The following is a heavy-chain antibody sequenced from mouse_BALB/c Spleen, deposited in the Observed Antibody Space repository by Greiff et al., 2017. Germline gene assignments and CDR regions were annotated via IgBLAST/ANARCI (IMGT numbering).Heavy chain of an antibody. D-gene: IGHD4-1*01. CDR1: GFTFSSYG. Sequence: EVQLVESGGGLVQPGGSLKLSCAASGFTFSSYGMSWVRQTPDKRLELVATINSNGGSTYYPDSVKGRFTISRDNAKNTLYLQMSSLKSEDTAMYYCARETGDFDYWGQGTTLTVSS. CDR2: INSNGGST. CDR3: ARETGDFDY. V-gene: IGHV5-6-3*01. J-gene: IGHJ2*01.